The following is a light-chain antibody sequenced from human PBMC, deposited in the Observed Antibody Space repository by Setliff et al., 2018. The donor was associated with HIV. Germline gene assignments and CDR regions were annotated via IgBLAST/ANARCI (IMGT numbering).Light chain of an antibody. CDR3: SSYTSSSTLYV. CDR1: SSDVGGYNY. V-gene: IGLV2-14*03. CDR2: DVN. J-gene: IGLJ1*01. Sequence: ALAQPASVSGSPGQSITVSCTGTSSDVGGYNYVSWYQQHPGKAPKLMIYDVNNRPSGVSNRFSGSKSGNTASLTISGLQAEDEADYYCSSYTSSSTLYVFGTGTKVTVL.